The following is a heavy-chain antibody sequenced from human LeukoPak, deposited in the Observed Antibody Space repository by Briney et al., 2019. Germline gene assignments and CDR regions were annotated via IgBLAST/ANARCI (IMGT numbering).Heavy chain of an antibody. Sequence: ASVKVSCKASGGTFSSYAISWVRQAPGQGLEWMGGIIPIFGTANYAQKFQGRVTITADDSTSTAYMELSSLRSEDTAVYYCARDHLNVSSSWYRIIDYWGQGTLVTVSS. V-gene: IGHV1-69*13. CDR2: IIPIFGTA. CDR1: GGTFSSYA. CDR3: ARDHLNVSSSWYRIIDY. D-gene: IGHD6-13*01. J-gene: IGHJ4*02.